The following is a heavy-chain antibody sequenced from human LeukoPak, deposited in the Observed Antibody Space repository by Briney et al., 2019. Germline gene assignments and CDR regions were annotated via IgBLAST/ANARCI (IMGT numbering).Heavy chain of an antibody. CDR3: AVDCSGGSCEAALDY. J-gene: IGHJ4*02. CDR2: IIPIFGTA. Sequence: SVKVSCKASGDTFSSYAISWVRQAPGQGLEWMGGIIPIFGTANYAQKFQGRVTITADESTSTAYMELSSLRSEDTAVYYCAVDCSGGSCEAALDYWGQGTLVTVSS. V-gene: IGHV1-69*13. CDR1: GDTFSSYA. D-gene: IGHD2-15*01.